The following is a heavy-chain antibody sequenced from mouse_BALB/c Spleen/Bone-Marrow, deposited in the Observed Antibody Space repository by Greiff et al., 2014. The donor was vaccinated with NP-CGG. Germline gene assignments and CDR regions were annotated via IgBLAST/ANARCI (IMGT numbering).Heavy chain of an antibody. Sequence: QVQLQQSGPELVRPGVSVKISCKGSGYTFTDYAMHWVKQSHAKSLEWIGVISTYYGNTNYNQKFKGKATMTVDKSSSTAYMELARLTSKDSAIYYCARKRLTGTSYWYFDVWGAGTTVTVSS. CDR1: GYTFTDYA. D-gene: IGHD4-1*01. CDR3: ARKRLTGTSYWYFDV. V-gene: IGHV1-67*01. CDR2: ISTYYGNT. J-gene: IGHJ1*01.